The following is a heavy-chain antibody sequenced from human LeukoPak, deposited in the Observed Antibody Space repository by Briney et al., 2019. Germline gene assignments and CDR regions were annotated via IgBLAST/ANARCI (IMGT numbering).Heavy chain of an antibody. J-gene: IGHJ4*02. V-gene: IGHV4-59*01. CDR3: ARVRVGYSSGWVDY. Sequence: PSETLSLTCTVSGGSISSYYWSWIRQPPGKGLEWIGYIYYSGSTNYNPSLKSRVAISVDTSKNQFSLKLSSVTAADTAVYYCARVRVGYSSGWVDYWGQGTLVTVSS. CDR2: IYYSGST. D-gene: IGHD6-19*01. CDR1: GGSISSYY.